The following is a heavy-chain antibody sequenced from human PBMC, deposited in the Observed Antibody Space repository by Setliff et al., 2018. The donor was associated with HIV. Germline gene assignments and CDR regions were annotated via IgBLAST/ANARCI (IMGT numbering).Heavy chain of an antibody. J-gene: IGHJ4*02. D-gene: IGHD3-10*01. CDR2: IYHVGTT. V-gene: IGHV4-38-2*02. Sequence: SETLSLTCTVSGYSMSGGYNWGWIRQSPEKGLEWIGNIYHVGTTYYNPSLKSRVTLSVDPSKRQFSLKLTSVTAADTALYYCVTTDYFYGRNNFEYWGQGALVTVSS. CDR1: GYSMSGGYN. CDR3: VTTDYFYGRNNFEY.